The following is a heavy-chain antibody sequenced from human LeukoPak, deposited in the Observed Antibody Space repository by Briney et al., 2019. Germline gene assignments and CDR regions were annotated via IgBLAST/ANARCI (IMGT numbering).Heavy chain of an antibody. CDR1: GYSISSGYY. V-gene: IGHV4-38-2*02. CDR3: ARGGSGTLDC. J-gene: IGHJ4*02. D-gene: IGHD3-10*01. CDR2: IYHSGST. Sequence: SETLSLTCTVSGYSISSGYYWGWIRQPPGKGLEWIGSIYHSGSTYYNPSLKSRVTISVDTSKNQFSLKLSSVTAADTAVYYCARGGSGTLDCRGQGTLVTVSS.